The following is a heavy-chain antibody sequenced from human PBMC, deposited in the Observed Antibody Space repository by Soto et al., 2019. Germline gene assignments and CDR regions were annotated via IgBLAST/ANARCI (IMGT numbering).Heavy chain of an antibody. CDR1: GGSCSGYY. D-gene: IGHD3-16*02. CDR2: INHSGST. V-gene: IGHV4-34*01. Sequence: SETLSLTCAVYGGSCSGYYWSLIRQPPWKGLEWIGEINHSGSTNYNPSLKSRVTISVDTSKNQFSLKLSSVTAADTAVYYCARGRDYVWGSYRALYYSGMEVWGQGTTVTVS. CDR3: ARGRDYVWGSYRALYYSGMEV. J-gene: IGHJ6*02.